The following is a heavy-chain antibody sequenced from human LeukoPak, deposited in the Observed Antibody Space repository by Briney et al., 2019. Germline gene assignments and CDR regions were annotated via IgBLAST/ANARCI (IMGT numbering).Heavy chain of an antibody. CDR3: ARGGKQQLVRYYYYYGMDV. J-gene: IGHJ6*02. CDR2: IYTSGST. V-gene: IGHV4-4*07. CDR1: GGSISSYY. Sequence: SETLSLTCTVSGGSISSYYWSWIRQPAGKGLEWIGRIYTSGSTNYNPSLKSRVTMSVDTSKNQFSLKLSSVTAADTAVYYCARGGKQQLVRYYYYYGMDVWGQGTTVTVSS. D-gene: IGHD6-13*01.